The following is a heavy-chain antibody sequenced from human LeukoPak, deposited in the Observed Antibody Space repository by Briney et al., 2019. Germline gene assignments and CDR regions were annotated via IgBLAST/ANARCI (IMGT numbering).Heavy chain of an antibody. CDR3: ARDWYGIDV. J-gene: IGHJ6*02. V-gene: IGHV1-2*02. CDR1: GDAFSGYW. Sequence: ASVKVSCKASGDAFSGYWIHWVRQAPGQGLEWMGWINPSSGATDYEQKFQGRVTMTRDTSISTAYMELSRLRSDDTAVYYCARDWYGIDVWGQGTTVTVSS. CDR2: INPSSGAT.